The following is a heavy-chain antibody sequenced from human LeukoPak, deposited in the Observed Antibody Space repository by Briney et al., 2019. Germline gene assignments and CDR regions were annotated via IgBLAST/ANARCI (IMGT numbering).Heavy chain of an antibody. CDR1: LFTPRVST. D-gene: IGHD3-22*01. CDR2: ISTSGSYL. V-gene: IGHV3-21*01. Sequence: PGGSLRLSCVASLFTPRVSTLCSVRQAPGKGLEWVSSISTSGSYLYYADSVKGRFTISRDNAKNSLYLQMNSSRAEDTAVYYCARDGVAYDSTCYYLYFHYLGGRTLVTVSS. J-gene: IGHJ4*02. CDR3: ARDGVAYDSTCYYLYFHY.